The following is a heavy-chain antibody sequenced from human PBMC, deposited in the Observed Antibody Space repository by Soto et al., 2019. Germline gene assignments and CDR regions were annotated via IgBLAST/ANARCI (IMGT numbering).Heavy chain of an antibody. CDR2: INHSGST. CDR3: ARDIVVVPAALTHYYYYYYMDV. CDR1: GVSFSGYY. V-gene: IGHV4-34*01. D-gene: IGHD2-2*01. J-gene: IGHJ6*03. Sequence: SETLSLTCAVYGVSFSGYYWSWIRQPPGKGLEWIGEINHSGSTNYNPSLKSRVTISVDTSKNQFSLKLSSVTAADTAVYYCARDIVVVPAALTHYYYYYYMDVWGKGTTVTVSS.